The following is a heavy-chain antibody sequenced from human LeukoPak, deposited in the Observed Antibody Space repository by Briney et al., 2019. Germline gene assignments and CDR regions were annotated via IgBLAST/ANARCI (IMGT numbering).Heavy chain of an antibody. CDR2: ISSSSSYI. D-gene: IGHD3-10*01. J-gene: IGHJ6*02. Sequence: KAGGSLRLSCAASGFTFSSYSMNWVRQAPGKGLELVSSISSSSSYIYYADSVKGRFTISRDNAKNSLYLQMNSLRAEDTAVYYCARDGIAWFGDSLLYYGMDVWGQGTTVTVSS. V-gene: IGHV3-21*01. CDR1: GFTFSSYS. CDR3: ARDGIAWFGDSLLYYGMDV.